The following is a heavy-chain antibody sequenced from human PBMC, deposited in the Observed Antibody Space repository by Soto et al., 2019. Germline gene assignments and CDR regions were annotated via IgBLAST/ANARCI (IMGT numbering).Heavy chain of an antibody. CDR2: IDYSVTT. CDR1: GGSVSSGTYY. J-gene: IGHJ6*02. CDR3: ARLDSGFGATMDV. D-gene: IGHD3-10*01. Sequence: QLQLQESGPGLVKPSETLSLTCTVSGGSVSSGTYYWGWIRQPPGKGLEWIGSIDYSVTTYYNPSLKSRVTISVDTSKNPFSLKLTSVTAADTAVYYCARLDSGFGATMDVWGQGTTVTVSS. V-gene: IGHV4-39*01.